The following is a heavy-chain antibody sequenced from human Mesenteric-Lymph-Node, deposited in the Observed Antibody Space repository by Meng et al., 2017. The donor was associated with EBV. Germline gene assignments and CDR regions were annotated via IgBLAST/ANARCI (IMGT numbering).Heavy chain of an antibody. CDR2: MNARTGNP. V-gene: IGHV1-8*01. J-gene: IGHJ5*02. D-gene: IGHD4-11*01. CDR3: ARQQLGRDWFDP. CDR1: GYSFINND. Sequence: QVQLVQSGADVKKPGASVKVSCKASGYSFINNDINWVRQATGQGLEWMGWMNARTGNPGYAQKFQGRVTMTRNTSTSTAYLELSSLTSEDTGVYYCARQQLGRDWFDPWGQGTLVTVSS.